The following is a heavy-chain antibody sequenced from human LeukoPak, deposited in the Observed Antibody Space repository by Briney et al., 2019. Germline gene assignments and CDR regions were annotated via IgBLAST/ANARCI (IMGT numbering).Heavy chain of an antibody. CDR1: GFTFSGSA. CDR3: TRPYSSGNY. V-gene: IGHV3-73*01. CDR2: IRSKANSYAT. J-gene: IGHJ4*02. Sequence: GGSLRLSCAASGFTFSGSAMHWVRQASGKGLEWVGRIRSKANSYATAYAASVKGRFTISRDDSKNTAYLQMNSLKTEDTAVYYRTRPYSSGNYWGQGTLVTVSP. D-gene: IGHD6-19*01.